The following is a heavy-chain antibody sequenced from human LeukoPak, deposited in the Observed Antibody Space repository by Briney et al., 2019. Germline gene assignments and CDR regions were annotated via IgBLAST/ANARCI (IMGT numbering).Heavy chain of an antibody. V-gene: IGHV3-23*01. CDR3: AKGLGGGATVVHD. Sequence: GGSLRLSCTTSGFTFSSYSLSWVRQAPGKGLEWVSGISASGGGTYYTDSVKGRFTISRDNSKNTLYLQMNSLRAEDTAVYYCAKGLGGGATVVHDWGQGTLATVSS. CDR2: ISASGGGT. CDR1: GFTFSSYS. J-gene: IGHJ4*02. D-gene: IGHD3-16*02.